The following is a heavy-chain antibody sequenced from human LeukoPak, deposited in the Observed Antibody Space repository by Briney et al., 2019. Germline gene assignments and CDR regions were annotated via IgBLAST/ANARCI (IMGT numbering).Heavy chain of an antibody. V-gene: IGHV1-18*01. J-gene: IGHJ4*02. D-gene: IGHD1-26*01. CDR2: ISAYNGNT. Sequence: ASVKVSCKASGYTFTSYGISWVRQAPGQGLEWMGWISAYNGNTNHAQKLQGRVTMTTDTSTSTAYMELRSLRSDDTAVYYCARDPRMYSGSYYTDYWGQGTLVTVSS. CDR3: ARDPRMYSGSYYTDY. CDR1: GYTFTSYG.